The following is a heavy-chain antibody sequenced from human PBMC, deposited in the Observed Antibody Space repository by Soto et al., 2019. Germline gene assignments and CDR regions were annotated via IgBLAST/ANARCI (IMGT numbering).Heavy chain of an antibody. D-gene: IGHD6-13*01. CDR1: GFTFSSYE. Sequence: EVQLVESGGGLVQPGGSLRLSCAASGFTFSSYEMNWVRQAPGKGLEWVSYISSSGSTIYYADSVKGRFTISRDNAKNSLYLQINSLRAEDTAVYYCARDGTAAALPYYYYYGMDVWGQGTTVTVSS. J-gene: IGHJ6*02. CDR3: ARDGTAAALPYYYYYGMDV. V-gene: IGHV3-48*03. CDR2: ISSSGSTI.